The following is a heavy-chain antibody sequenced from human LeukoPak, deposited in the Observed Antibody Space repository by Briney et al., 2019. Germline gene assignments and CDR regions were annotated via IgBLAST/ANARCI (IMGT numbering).Heavy chain of an antibody. CDR1: GGSFSGYY. CDR2: IYYSGST. V-gene: IGHV4-59*08. D-gene: IGHD3-22*01. J-gene: IGHJ3*01. Sequence: PSETLSLTCAVYGGSFSGYYWSWIRQPPGKGLEWIGYIYYSGSTNYNPSLQSRVTISVDTSKNQFSLKLSSVTAADTAVYYCARQLAYYYDSSGSDAFHFWGQGTMVTVSS. CDR3: ARQLAYYYDSSGSDAFHF.